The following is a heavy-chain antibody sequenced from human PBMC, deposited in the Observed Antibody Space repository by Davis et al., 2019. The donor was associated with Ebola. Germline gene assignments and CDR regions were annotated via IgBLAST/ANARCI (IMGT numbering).Heavy chain of an antibody. D-gene: IGHD6-13*01. J-gene: IGHJ4*02. CDR3: AKAGSNVDY. CDR2: ISYDGSNK. V-gene: IGHV3-30-3*01. CDR1: GFTFSSYA. Sequence: GGSLRLSCAASGFTFSSYAMHWVRQAPGKGLEWVAVISYDGSNKYYADSVKGRFTISRDNAKNSLYLQMNSLRAEDTAVYYCAKAGSNVDYWGQGTLVTVSS.